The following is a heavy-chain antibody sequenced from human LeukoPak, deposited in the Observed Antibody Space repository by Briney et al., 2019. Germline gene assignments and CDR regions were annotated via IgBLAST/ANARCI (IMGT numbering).Heavy chain of an antibody. Sequence: PSETLSLTCTVSGGSINSYYWSWIRQPPGKGLEWIGYIYYSGSTNYNPSLKSRVTISVDTSKNQFSLKLSSVTAADTAVYYCARVYSYGSVGFWDYWGQGTLVTVSS. V-gene: IGHV4-59*01. CDR3: ARVYSYGSVGFWDY. CDR2: IYYSGST. J-gene: IGHJ4*02. D-gene: IGHD5-18*01. CDR1: GGSINSYY.